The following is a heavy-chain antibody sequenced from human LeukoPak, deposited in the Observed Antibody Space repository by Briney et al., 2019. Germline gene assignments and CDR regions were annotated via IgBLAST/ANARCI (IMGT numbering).Heavy chain of an antibody. CDR3: ARSGSSGYYWDWFDP. V-gene: IGHV1-69*05. Sequence: SVKVSCKASGGTFSSYAISWVRQAPGQGLEWMGGINPIFGTANYAQKFQGRVTMTRDMSTSTVYMELSSLRSEDTAVYYCARSGSSGYYWDWFDPWGQGTLVTVSS. D-gene: IGHD3-22*01. J-gene: IGHJ5*02. CDR2: INPIFGTA. CDR1: GGTFSSYA.